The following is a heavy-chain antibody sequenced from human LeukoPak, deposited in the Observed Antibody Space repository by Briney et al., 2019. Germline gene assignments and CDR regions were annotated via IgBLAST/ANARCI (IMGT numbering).Heavy chain of an antibody. J-gene: IGHJ1*01. CDR3: ARAPAYYVEERYFQH. V-gene: IGHV3-15*01. D-gene: IGHD3-3*01. CDR1: TFTFSNAW. CDR2: INSKTDGGTT. Sequence: GGSLRLSCATSTFTFSNAWMSWVRQAPGKGLEWVGRINSKTDGGTTDYAAPVKGRFTISRDDSKNTLYLQMNSLKTEDTAVYYCARAPAYYVEERYFQHWGQGTLVTVSS.